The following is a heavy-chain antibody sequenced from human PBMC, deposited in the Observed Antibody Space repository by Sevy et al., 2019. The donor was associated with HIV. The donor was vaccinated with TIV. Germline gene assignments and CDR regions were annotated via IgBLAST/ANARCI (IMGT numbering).Heavy chain of an antibody. CDR2: INHSGST. V-gene: IGHV4-34*01. J-gene: IGHJ4*02. CDR3: AGWRGTRITMIVVVVTGYFDY. Sequence: TLSLTCAVYGGSFSDYSWSWIRQPPGKGLEWIGEINHSGSTNYNPSLKSRVTISVDPSKNQFSLKQSSVTAADTAVYYCAGWRGTRITMIVVVVTGYFDYWGQGTLVTVSS. CDR1: GGSFSDYS. D-gene: IGHD3-22*01.